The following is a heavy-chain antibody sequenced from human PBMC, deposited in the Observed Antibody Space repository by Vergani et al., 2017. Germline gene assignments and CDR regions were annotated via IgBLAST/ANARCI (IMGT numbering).Heavy chain of an antibody. Sequence: QVQLVQSGAQVKKPGASVKVSCKASGYTFTDYFMHCVRQAPGQGLEWMGWINPNSGGTNYAQKFQGRVTMTRDTSISTAYMELSNLRADDTAVYYCARVGTSSNRDYFDYWGQGTRVTVSS. CDR2: INPNSGGT. CDR3: ARVGTSSNRDYFDY. J-gene: IGHJ4*02. CDR1: GYTFTDYF. D-gene: IGHD2-2*01. V-gene: IGHV1-2*02.